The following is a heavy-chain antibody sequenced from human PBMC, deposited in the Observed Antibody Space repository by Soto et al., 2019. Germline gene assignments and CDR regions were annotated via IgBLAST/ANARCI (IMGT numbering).Heavy chain of an antibody. CDR1: GFTFSTHA. D-gene: IGHD6-13*01. CDR3: ARDQTGITTAGGGRIDR. J-gene: IGHJ5*02. CDR2: VSFDGSNK. Sequence: QVQLVESGGGVVQPGRSLRLSCAASGFTFSTHAMHWVRQAPGKGLECVAIVSFDGSNKYYADSVKGRFTISRDNSKNMLYLQMSGLTPEDTAFYYCARDQTGITTAGGGRIDRWGQGTLVTVSS. V-gene: IGHV3-30-3*01.